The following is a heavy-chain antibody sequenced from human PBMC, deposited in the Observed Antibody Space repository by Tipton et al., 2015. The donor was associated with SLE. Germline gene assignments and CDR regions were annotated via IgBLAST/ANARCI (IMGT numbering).Heavy chain of an antibody. D-gene: IGHD3-10*01. V-gene: IGHV4-59*11. Sequence: TLSLTCTVSGDSINSHYWSWIRQPPGKGLEWIGYIYYSGSTNYNPSLKSRVTISVDTSKNQFSLKLSSVTAADTAVYYCARDDRYYGSGSYDYWGQGTLVTVSS. CDR2: IYYSGST. CDR1: GDSINSHY. CDR3: ARDDRYYGSGSYDY. J-gene: IGHJ4*02.